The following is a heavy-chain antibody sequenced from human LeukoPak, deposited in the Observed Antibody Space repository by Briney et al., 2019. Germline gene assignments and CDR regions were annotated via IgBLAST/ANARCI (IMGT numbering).Heavy chain of an antibody. Sequence: SVKVSCKVSGYTLTELSMHWVRQAPGKGLEWMGGFDPEDGETIYAQKFQGRVTMTEDTSTDTAYMELSSLRSEDTAVYYCATGGSGWYDRFDPWGQGTLVTVSS. J-gene: IGHJ5*02. D-gene: IGHD6-19*01. V-gene: IGHV1-24*01. CDR2: FDPEDGET. CDR3: ATGGSGWYDRFDP. CDR1: GYTLTELS.